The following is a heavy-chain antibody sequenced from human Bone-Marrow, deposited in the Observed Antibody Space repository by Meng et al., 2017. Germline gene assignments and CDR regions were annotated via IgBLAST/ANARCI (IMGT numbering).Heavy chain of an antibody. CDR3: ARENTIFGAYFDY. CDR1: GFTFSDYY. CDR2: IYSGGST. J-gene: IGHJ4*02. V-gene: IGHV3-66*02. D-gene: IGHD3-3*01. Sequence: GESLKISCAASGFTFSDYYMSWVRQAPGKGLEWVSVIYSGGSTYYADSVKGRFTISRDNSKNTLYLQMNSLRAEDTAVYYCARENTIFGAYFDYWGQGTLVTVSS.